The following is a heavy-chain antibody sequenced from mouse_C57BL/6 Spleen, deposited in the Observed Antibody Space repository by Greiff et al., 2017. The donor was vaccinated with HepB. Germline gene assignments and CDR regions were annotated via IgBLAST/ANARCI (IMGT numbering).Heavy chain of an antibody. D-gene: IGHD1-1*01. V-gene: IGHV1-64*01. CDR3: ARWRSITTVVAPYAMDY. J-gene: IGHJ4*01. Sequence: QVQLQQPGAELVKPGASVKLSCKASGYTFTSYWMHWVKQRPGQGLEWIGMIHPNSGSTNYNEKFKSKATLTVDKSSSTAYMQLSSLTSEDSAVYYCARWRSITTVVAPYAMDYWGQGTSVTVSS. CDR1: GYTFTSYW. CDR2: IHPNSGST.